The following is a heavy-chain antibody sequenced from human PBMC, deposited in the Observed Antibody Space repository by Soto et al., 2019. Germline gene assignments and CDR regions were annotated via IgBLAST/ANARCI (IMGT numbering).Heavy chain of an antibody. CDR1: GFSLSTSGVG. V-gene: IGHV2-5*02. D-gene: IGHD3-9*01. J-gene: IGHJ4*02. CDR2: IYWDDSK. CDR3: AHKGPEDWPLDY. Sequence: QITLKESGPTLVRPTQNLTLTCAFSGFSLSTSGVGVGWIRQPPGKALEWLAVIYWDDSKHYSPSLRSRLTTTNDTSKNRVVLTMTNTDPMDTGTYYCAHKGPEDWPLDYWGQGTLVTVSS.